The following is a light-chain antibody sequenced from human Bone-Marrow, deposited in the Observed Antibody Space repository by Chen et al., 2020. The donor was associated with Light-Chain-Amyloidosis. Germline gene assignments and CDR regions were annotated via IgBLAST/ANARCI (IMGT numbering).Light chain of an antibody. J-gene: IGLJ2*01. Sequence: SYELTLPPSVSVSPGQTARLPCTGEDLPTKYAYWYQQKPGQAPVLVIHRDTERPSGISERFSGSSSGTTATLTISGVQAEDEADYHCQSADSSGTYEVIFGGGTKLTVL. CDR3: QSADSSGTYEVI. CDR1: DLPTKY. CDR2: RDT. V-gene: IGLV3-25*03.